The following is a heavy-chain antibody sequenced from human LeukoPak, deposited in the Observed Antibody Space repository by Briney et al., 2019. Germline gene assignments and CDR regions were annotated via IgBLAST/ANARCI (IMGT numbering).Heavy chain of an antibody. Sequence: PSETLSLTCTVSGGSIRNYYRSWIRQPPGKGLEWIGYIYYNGNTSYNPSLKSRVTMSVDTSKNHFSLNLTSVTAADTAVYYCARQCCRDGHNFDSWGQGTLVTVSS. CDR3: ARQCCRDGHNFDS. CDR1: GGSIRNYY. V-gene: IGHV4-59*08. J-gene: IGHJ4*02. D-gene: IGHD5-24*01. CDR2: IYYNGNT.